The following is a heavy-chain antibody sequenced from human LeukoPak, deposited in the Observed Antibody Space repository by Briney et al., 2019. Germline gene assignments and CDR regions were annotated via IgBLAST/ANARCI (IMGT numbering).Heavy chain of an antibody. V-gene: IGHV3-21*06. D-gene: IGHD4-17*01. CDR2: VSFGSSYI. Sequence: GGSLRLSCAASGFTFKDYTMNWVRQPPGKGLQWVSYVSFGSSYISYADSLKGRFTIPRDDAKSSVYLEMTSLRTDDTAVYYCARASTEYAVTDGFDTWGPGTLVTVSS. J-gene: IGHJ5*02. CDR1: GFTFKDYT. CDR3: ARASTEYAVTDGFDT.